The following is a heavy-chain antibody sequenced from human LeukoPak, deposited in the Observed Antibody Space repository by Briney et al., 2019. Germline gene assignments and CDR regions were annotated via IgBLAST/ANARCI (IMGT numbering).Heavy chain of an antibody. CDR3: ARGAGGYFDY. V-gene: IGHV3-48*03. Sequence: PGGSLRLSCAASGFTLSSFEMNWVRQAPGKGLEWVSYISSRGSSIYYGDSVKGRFTISRDNAKNSLYLQMNSLRAEDTAVYHCARGAGGYFDYWGQGTLVTVSS. CDR1: GFTLSSFE. CDR2: ISSRGSSI. J-gene: IGHJ4*02. D-gene: IGHD3-10*01.